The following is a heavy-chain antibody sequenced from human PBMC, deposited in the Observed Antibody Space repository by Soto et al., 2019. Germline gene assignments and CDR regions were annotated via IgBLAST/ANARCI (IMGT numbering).Heavy chain of an antibody. CDR2: IYYSGSA. Sequence: QVQLQESGPGLVKPSQTLSLTCNVSSGSISRGPYYCSVIRQHPGGGLEWIGYIYYSGSAYYNPSLESRVTMSIDTSKSHCSLKLISVSAADTAVYYFARGSIVRGVTTFDIWGHGTLVNVSS. CDR3: ARGSIVRGVTTFDI. CDR1: SGSISRGPYY. V-gene: IGHV4-31*03. D-gene: IGHD3-10*01. J-gene: IGHJ3*02.